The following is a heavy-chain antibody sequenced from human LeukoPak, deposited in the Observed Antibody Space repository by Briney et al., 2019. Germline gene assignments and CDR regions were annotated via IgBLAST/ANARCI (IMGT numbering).Heavy chain of an antibody. Sequence: SSETLSLTCTVSGGSISSSSYYWGWIRQPPGKGLEWIGSIYYSGSTYYNPSLKSRVTTSVDTSKNQFSLKLSSVTAADTAVYYCARDRSDSGWYPVNWFDPWGQGTLVTVSS. J-gene: IGHJ5*02. CDR3: ARDRSDSGWYPVNWFDP. CDR1: GGSISSSSYY. V-gene: IGHV4-39*07. CDR2: IYYSGST. D-gene: IGHD6-19*01.